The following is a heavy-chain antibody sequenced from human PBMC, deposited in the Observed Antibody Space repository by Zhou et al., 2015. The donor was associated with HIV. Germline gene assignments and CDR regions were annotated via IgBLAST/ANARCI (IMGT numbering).Heavy chain of an antibody. D-gene: IGHD1-7*01. J-gene: IGHJ6*03. CDR3: AREGLGNWNYVGGFYYYYYMDV. CDR2: IIPIFGTA. CDR1: GGTFSSYA. V-gene: IGHV1-69*01. Sequence: QVQLVQSGAEVKKPGSSVKVSCKASGGTFSSYAISWVRQAPGQGLEWMGGIIPIFGTANYAQKFQGRVTITADESTSTAYMELSSLRSEDTAVYYCAREGLGNWNYVGGFYYYYYMDVWGKGTTVTVSS.